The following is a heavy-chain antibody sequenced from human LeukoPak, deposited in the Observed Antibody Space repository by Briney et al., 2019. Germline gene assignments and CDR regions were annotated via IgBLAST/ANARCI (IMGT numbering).Heavy chain of an antibody. V-gene: IGHV3-30*18. Sequence: GGSLRLSCAASGFTFSSYSMNWVRQAPGKGLEWVAVISYDGSNKYYADSVKGRFTISRDNSKNTLYLQMNSLRAEDTAVYYCAKNDFWSGYPPQTYYGMDVWGQGTTVTVSS. CDR1: GFTFSSYS. CDR2: ISYDGSNK. D-gene: IGHD3-3*01. J-gene: IGHJ6*02. CDR3: AKNDFWSGYPPQTYYGMDV.